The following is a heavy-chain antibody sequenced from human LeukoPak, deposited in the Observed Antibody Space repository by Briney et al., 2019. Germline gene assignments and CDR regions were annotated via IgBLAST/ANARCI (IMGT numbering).Heavy chain of an antibody. D-gene: IGHD2-21*01. J-gene: IGHJ5*02. V-gene: IGHV1-69*01. Sequence: SVKVSCMASGGTFSSYAISWVRQAPGQGLEWMGGIIPILGTANYAQKFQGRVTITADESTSTAYMELSSLRSEDTAVYYCARDLLRGGDCWFDPWGQGTLVTVSS. CDR1: GGTFSSYA. CDR2: IIPILGTA. CDR3: ARDLLRGGDCWFDP.